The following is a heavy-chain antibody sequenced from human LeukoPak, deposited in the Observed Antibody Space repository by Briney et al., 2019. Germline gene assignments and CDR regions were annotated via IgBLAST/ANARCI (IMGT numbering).Heavy chain of an antibody. CDR1: GFTFSSYG. D-gene: IGHD4-17*01. J-gene: IGHJ4*02. Sequence: GRSLRLSCAASGFTFSSYGMHWVRQAPGKGLEWVAVIWYDGSNKYYADSAKGRFTISRDNSKNTLFLQMDSLRAEDTAAYYCARDWQHMATVIYYFDYWGQGTLVTVSS. CDR2: IWYDGSNK. V-gene: IGHV3-33*02. CDR3: ARDWQHMATVIYYFDY.